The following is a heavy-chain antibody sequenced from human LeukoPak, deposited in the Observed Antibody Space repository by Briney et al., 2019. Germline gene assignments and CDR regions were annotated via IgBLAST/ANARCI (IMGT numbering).Heavy chain of an antibody. CDR3: ARMDASGIVNWFDP. CDR2: MKPNSGAT. Sequence: ASVKVSCKASGYTFTSYDINWVGQATGQGPEWMGWMKPNSGATGYAQKFQGRVTMTRNTSISTAYMELNSLTSEDTAVYYCARMDASGIVNWFDPWGQGTLVTVSS. D-gene: IGHD3-10*01. CDR1: GYTFTSYD. J-gene: IGHJ5*02. V-gene: IGHV1-8*01.